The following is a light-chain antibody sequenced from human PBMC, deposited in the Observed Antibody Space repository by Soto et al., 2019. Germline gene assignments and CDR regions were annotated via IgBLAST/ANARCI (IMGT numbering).Light chain of an antibody. CDR1: QSVSSSY. CDR2: GAS. Sequence: EIVLTQSPGTLSLSPGEGATLSCRASQSVSSSYLAWYQQKPGQAPRLLIYGASSRATGVPDRFSGSGSGTDFTLTISRLEPEDFAVYYCQQYRSSPPFTFGPGTKVDIK. J-gene: IGKJ3*01. CDR3: QQYRSSPPFT. V-gene: IGKV3-20*01.